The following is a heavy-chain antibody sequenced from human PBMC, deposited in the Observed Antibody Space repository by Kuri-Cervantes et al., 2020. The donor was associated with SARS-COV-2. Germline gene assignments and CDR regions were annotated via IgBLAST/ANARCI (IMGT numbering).Heavy chain of an antibody. D-gene: IGHD5-18*01. J-gene: IGHJ6*02. CDR1: GGSISSYY. Sequence: SETLSLTCTVSGGSISSYYWSWIRQPPGKGLEWIGYIYYSGSTYYNPSLKSRITISVDTSKNRFSLKLSSVTAADTAVYYCARRIDTAMVPNYYYGMDVWGQGTTVTVSS. V-gene: IGHV4-59*12. CDR3: ARRIDTAMVPNYYYGMDV. CDR2: IYYSGST.